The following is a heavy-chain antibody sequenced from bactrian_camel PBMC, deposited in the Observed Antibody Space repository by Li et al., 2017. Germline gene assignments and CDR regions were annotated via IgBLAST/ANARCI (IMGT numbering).Heavy chain of an antibody. CDR3: AALTPLTWTGVCEPRRTWSR. CDR2: IDSDGST. D-gene: IGHD7*01. Sequence: HVQLVESGGGSVQAGGSLRLSCVASGYAYRRDKSMGWFRQAPGKEREGVAMIDSDGSTSYADSVKGRFTVSKDDGKNTVYLEMDSLQPEDTAMYYCAALTPLTWTGVCEPRRTWSRWGQGTQVTVS. V-gene: IGHV3S53*01. J-gene: IGHJ4*01. CDR1: GYAYRRDKS.